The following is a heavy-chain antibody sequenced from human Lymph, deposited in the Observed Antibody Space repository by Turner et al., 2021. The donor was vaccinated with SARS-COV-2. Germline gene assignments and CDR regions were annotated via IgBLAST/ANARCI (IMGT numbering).Heavy chain of an antibody. CDR3: ARAAQLTVWFDP. J-gene: IGHJ5*02. CDR2: MDANSGNT. CDR1: GYTFTRYD. Sequence: QVQLVQSGAEVKKPGAAVKVSCMASGYTFTRYDINWVRQATGQGLEWIGWMDANSGNTGYAQKFQGRVTMTRNTSISTAYMELSSLRSEDTAVYYCARAAQLTVWFDPWGQGTLVTVSS. D-gene: IGHD3-9*01. V-gene: IGHV1-8*01.